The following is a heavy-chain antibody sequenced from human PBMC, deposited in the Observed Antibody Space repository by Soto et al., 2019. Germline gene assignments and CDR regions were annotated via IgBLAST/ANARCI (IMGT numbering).Heavy chain of an antibody. V-gene: IGHV1-69*06. Sequence: SVKVSCKASGGTFSSYAISGVRQAPGQGLEWMGGIIPIFGTANYAQKFQGRVTITADKSTSTAYMELSSLRSEDTAVYYCARLAETRPGVWGQGTTVAVCS. CDR1: GGTFSSYA. D-gene: IGHD3-3*02. CDR3: ARLAETRPGV. CDR2: IIPIFGTA. J-gene: IGHJ6*02.